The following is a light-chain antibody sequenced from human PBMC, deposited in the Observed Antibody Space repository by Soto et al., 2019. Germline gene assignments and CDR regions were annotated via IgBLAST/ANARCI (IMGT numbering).Light chain of an antibody. CDR2: AAS. J-gene: IGKJ2*01. V-gene: IGKV3-15*01. Sequence: EIVMTQSPATLSVSPGETVTLSCRASQSVSSNLAWYQQKPGQAPRLLIYAASTRATGIPARFSGSGSGTEFTLAISSLQSEDFASYYCQQYNNWPPTFTFGQGTKLEIK. CDR1: QSVSSN. CDR3: QQYNNWPPTFT.